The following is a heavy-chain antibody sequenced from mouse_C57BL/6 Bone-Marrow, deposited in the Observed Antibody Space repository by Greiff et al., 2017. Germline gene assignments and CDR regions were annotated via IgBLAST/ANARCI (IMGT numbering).Heavy chain of an antibody. V-gene: IGHV1-81*01. Sequence: QVQLQQSGPELARPGPSVKLSCKASGYTFTSYGISWVKQRTGQGLEWIGEIYPRSGTTYYTEMFKRNATLTADKSSSTAYMELRSLASEDSAVYFCARSLDGYYDLDYWGQGTTLTVSS. J-gene: IGHJ2*01. CDR2: IYPRSGTT. CDR3: ARSLDGYYDLDY. CDR1: GYTFTSYG. D-gene: IGHD2-3*01.